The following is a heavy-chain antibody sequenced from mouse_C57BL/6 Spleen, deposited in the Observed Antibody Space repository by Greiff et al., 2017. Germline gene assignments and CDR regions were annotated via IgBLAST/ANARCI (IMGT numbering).Heavy chain of an antibody. CDR2: IDPETGGT. J-gene: IGHJ1*03. Sequence: QVQLKQSGAELVRPGASVTLSCKASGYTFTDYEMHWVKQTPVHGLEWIGAIDPETGGTAYNQKFKGKAILTADKSSSTAYMELRSLTSEDSAVYYCTRSVDGYWYFDVWGTGTTVTVSS. CDR1: GYTFTDYE. V-gene: IGHV1-15*01. D-gene: IGHD2-3*01. CDR3: TRSVDGYWYFDV.